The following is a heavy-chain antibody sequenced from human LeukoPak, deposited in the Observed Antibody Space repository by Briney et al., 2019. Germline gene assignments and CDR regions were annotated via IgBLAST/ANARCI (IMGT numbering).Heavy chain of an antibody. J-gene: IGHJ4*02. CDR2: IYYSGST. CDR1: GGSISNYY. D-gene: IGHD6-6*01. V-gene: IGHV4-59*01. CDR3: ARSRPYYFDY. Sequence: PSETLSLTCTVSGGSISNYYWSWIRQPAGKGLEWIGYIYYSGSTNYNPSLKSRVTISVDTSKNQFSLKLSSVTAADTAVYYCARSRPYYFDYWGQGTLVTVSS.